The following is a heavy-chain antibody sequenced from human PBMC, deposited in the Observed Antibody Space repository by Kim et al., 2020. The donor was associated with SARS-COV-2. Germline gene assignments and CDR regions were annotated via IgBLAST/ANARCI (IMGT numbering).Heavy chain of an antibody. CDR3: ARDLCTSCYSFGGNWFDP. D-gene: IGHD2-2*01. J-gene: IGHJ5*02. V-gene: IGHV6-1*01. CDR1: GDSVSSNSAA. Sequence: SQTLSLTCAISGDSVSSNSAAWNWIRQSPSRGLEWLGRTYYRSKWYNDYAVSVKSRITINPDTSKNQFSLQLNSVTPEDTAVYYCARDLCTSCYSFGGNWFDPWGQGTLVTVSS. CDR2: TYYRSKWYN.